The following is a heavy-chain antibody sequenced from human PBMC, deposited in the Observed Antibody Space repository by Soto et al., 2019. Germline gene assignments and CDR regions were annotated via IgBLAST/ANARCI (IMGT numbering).Heavy chain of an antibody. D-gene: IGHD3-10*01. J-gene: IGHJ3*02. Sequence: GASVKVSCKASGYTFTSYGISWVRQAPGQGLEWMGWISAYNGNTNYAQKLQGRVTMTTDTSTSTAYMELRSLRSDDTAVYYCARAPLLWFGELLSSAFDIWGQRTMVTVSS. V-gene: IGHV1-18*01. CDR3: ARAPLLWFGELLSSAFDI. CDR1: GYTFTSYG. CDR2: ISAYNGNT.